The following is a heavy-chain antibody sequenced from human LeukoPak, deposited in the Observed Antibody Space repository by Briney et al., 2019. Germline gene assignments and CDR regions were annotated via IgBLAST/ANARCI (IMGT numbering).Heavy chain of an antibody. CDR2: IYYSGST. CDR3: ARTEYGSGSHTYYYYYYYMDV. CDR1: GGSISSYY. Sequence: PSETLSLTCTVSGGSISSYYWSWIRQPPGKGLEWIGYIYYSGSTNYNPSLKSRVTISVDTSKNQFSLKLSSVTAADTAVYYCARTEYGSGSHTYYYYYYYMDVWGKGTTVTISS. V-gene: IGHV4-59*01. J-gene: IGHJ6*03. D-gene: IGHD3-10*01.